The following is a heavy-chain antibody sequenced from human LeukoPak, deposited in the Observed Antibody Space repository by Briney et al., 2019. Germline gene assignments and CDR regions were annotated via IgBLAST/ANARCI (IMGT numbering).Heavy chain of an antibody. CDR1: GFPFSSYG. Sequence: GSLRLSCAASGFPFSSYGMHWVRQAPGKGLEWVAFIRYDGSNKYYADSVKGRFTISRDNSKNTLYLQMNSLRAEDTAVYYCAKLIQLERSVDAFDIWGQGTMVTVSS. CDR2: IRYDGSNK. J-gene: IGHJ3*02. V-gene: IGHV3-30*02. D-gene: IGHD1-1*01. CDR3: AKLIQLERSVDAFDI.